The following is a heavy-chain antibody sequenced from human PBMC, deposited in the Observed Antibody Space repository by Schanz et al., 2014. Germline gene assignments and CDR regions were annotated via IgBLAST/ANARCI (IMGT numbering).Heavy chain of an antibody. CDR2: IYHSGST. D-gene: IGHD4-17*01. V-gene: IGHV4-31*03. CDR3: ARSPGDFPGWFDS. J-gene: IGHJ5*01. CDR1: GGSISSGGYY. Sequence: QVQLQESGPGLVKPSQTLSLTCTVSGGSISSGGYYWSWIRQHPGKGLDGIGYIYHSGSTYYNPSLKSRVPLSVDRSKNKFSLILNSVTAADTAVYYCARSPGDFPGWFDSWGQGTLVTVSS.